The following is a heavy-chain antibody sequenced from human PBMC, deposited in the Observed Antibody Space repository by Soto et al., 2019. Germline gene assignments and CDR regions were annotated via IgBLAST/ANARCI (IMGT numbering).Heavy chain of an antibody. D-gene: IGHD2-21*01. CDR3: ARVGAGHIGVSAGLVY. Sequence: SETLSLTCTVSGGSIRDYFWTWIRQPPGKGLEWIGYIYYSGRTNYNPSLKSRVSISVDTSKNPFSLQLRSVTAADTAVYYCARVGAGHIGVSAGLVYLGQGTLLDVST. J-gene: IGHJ4*02. CDR1: GGSIRDYF. V-gene: IGHV4-59*01. CDR2: IYYSGRT.